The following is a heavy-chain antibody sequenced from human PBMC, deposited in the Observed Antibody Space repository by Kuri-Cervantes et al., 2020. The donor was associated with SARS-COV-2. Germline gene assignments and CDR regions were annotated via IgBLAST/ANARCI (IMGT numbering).Heavy chain of an antibody. Sequence: GSLRLSCAVYGGSFSGYYWSWIRQPPGKGLEWIGEINHSGSTNYNPSLKSRVTISVDTSKNQFSLKLSSVTAADTAVYYCARGVGAAVAGTLITIYYYYGMDVWVQGTTVTVSS. D-gene: IGHD6-19*01. J-gene: IGHJ6*02. CDR2: INHSGST. CDR3: ARGVGAAVAGTLITIYYYYGMDV. CDR1: GGSFSGYY. V-gene: IGHV4-34*01.